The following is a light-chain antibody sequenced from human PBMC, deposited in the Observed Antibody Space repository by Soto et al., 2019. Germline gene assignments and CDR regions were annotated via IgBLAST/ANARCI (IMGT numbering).Light chain of an antibody. CDR3: QQSNNRPYT. CDR2: GAS. CDR1: QSVSHN. Sequence: EIVMTQSPATLSVSPGERATLSCRASQSVSHNLAWYQQKPGQAPRLLFYGASTRATGIPARFSGSGSGTDFTLTISILQYEDFALYYYQQSNNRPYTFGQGTKLEIK. J-gene: IGKJ2*01. V-gene: IGKV3-15*01.